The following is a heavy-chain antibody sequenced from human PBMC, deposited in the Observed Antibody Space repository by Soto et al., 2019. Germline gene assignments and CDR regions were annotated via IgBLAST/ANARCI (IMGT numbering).Heavy chain of an antibody. Sequence: GGSLRLSCDASGFIFSDDYMDWVRQAPGKGQECVGRSRNKPNSYITEYAASVKGRFTISRDDSEKSLYLQMNSLKTDDTAVYYCARDGAYCGSDCYSLFNLDNWGLGTLVTVSS. D-gene: IGHD2-21*02. V-gene: IGHV3-72*01. CDR1: GFIFSDDY. CDR3: ARDGAYCGSDCYSLFNLDN. CDR2: SRNKPNSYIT. J-gene: IGHJ4*02.